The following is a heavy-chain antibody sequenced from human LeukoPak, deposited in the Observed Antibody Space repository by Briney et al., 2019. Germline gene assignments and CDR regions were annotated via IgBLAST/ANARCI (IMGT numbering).Heavy chain of an antibody. V-gene: IGHV3-21*01. CDR1: GFTFSSYA. Sequence: GGSLGLSCATSGFTFSSYAMNWVRQAPGKGLEWVSSISSSSSYIYYADSVKGRFTISRDNAKNSLYLQMNSLRAEDTAVYYCARDHQYSSSAGMWYYYYMDVWGKGTTVTVSS. CDR3: ARDHQYSSSAGMWYYYYMDV. J-gene: IGHJ6*03. CDR2: ISSSSSYI. D-gene: IGHD6-6*01.